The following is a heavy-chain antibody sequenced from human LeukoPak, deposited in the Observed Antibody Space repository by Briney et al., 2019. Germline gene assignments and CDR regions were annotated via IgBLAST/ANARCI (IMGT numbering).Heavy chain of an antibody. V-gene: IGHV3-7*01. Sequence: GGSLRLSXAASGFTFSSYWISWVRQAPGKGLEWVANIKQDGSEKYYVDSVKGRFTISRDNAKNSLYLQMNSLRAEDTAVYYCARDFAHSDFWSGKYYFDYWGQGTLVTVSS. CDR2: IKQDGSEK. J-gene: IGHJ4*02. CDR3: ARDFAHSDFWSGKYYFDY. D-gene: IGHD3-3*01. CDR1: GFTFSSYW.